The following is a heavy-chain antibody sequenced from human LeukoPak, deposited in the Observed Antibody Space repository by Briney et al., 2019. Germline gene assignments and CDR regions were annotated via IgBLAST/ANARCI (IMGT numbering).Heavy chain of an antibody. Sequence: SGTLSLTCTVSGGSISSSSYYWGWIRQPPGKGLEWIGSIYYSGSTYYNPSLKSRVTISVDTSKNQFSLKLSSVTAADTAVYYCARLTARGYYYYGMDVWGQGTTVTVSS. CDR3: ARLTARGYYYYGMDV. CDR1: GGSISSSSYY. V-gene: IGHV4-39*01. J-gene: IGHJ6*02. CDR2: IYYSGST.